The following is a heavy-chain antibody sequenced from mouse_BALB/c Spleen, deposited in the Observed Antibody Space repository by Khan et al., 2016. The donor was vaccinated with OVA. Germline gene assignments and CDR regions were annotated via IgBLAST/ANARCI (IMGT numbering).Heavy chain of an antibody. CDR3: ARPPYFSYAMDN. D-gene: IGHD2-10*01. CDR2: INTYTGEP. CDR1: GHTFTNFG. V-gene: IGHV9-3-1*01. J-gene: IGHJ4*01. Sequence: QIQLVQSGPELKKPGETVKISCKASGHTFTNFGMNWVKQAPGKGLKWMGWINTYTGEPTYADDFNGRFAFSLEASASTAYLQINNLTNKDTATYFCARPPYFSYAMDNWGQGTSVTVSS.